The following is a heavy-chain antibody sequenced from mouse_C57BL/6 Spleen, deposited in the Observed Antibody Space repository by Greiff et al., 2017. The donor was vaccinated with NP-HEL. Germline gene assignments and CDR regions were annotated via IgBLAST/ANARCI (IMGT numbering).Heavy chain of an antibody. D-gene: IGHD1-2*01. Sequence: QVQLQQSGAELVRPGASVKLSCKASGYTFTDYYINWVKQRPGQGLEWIARIYPGSGNTYYNEKFKGKATLTAEKSSSTAYMQLSSLTSEDSAVYFCARRLGQDYFDYWGQGTTLTVSS. CDR3: ARRLGQDYFDY. CDR1: GYTFTDYY. V-gene: IGHV1-76*01. J-gene: IGHJ2*01. CDR2: IYPGSGNT.